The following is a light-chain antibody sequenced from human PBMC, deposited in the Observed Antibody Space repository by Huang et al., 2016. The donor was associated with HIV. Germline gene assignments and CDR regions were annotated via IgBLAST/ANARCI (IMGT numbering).Light chain of an antibody. CDR2: WAS. CDR3: QQYYTTPYT. Sequence: DILMTQSPDSLAVSLGERVTINCKSSQSVLYSSSNKNYLTWYQQKPGQPPKLLIYWASTRESGVPYRFSGSGSGTDFTLTISSLQAEDVAVYYCQQYYTTPYTFGQGTKLEIK. CDR1: QSVLYSSSNKNY. V-gene: IGKV4-1*01. J-gene: IGKJ2*01.